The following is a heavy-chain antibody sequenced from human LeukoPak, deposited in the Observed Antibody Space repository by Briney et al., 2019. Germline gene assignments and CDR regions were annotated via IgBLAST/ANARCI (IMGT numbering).Heavy chain of an antibody. V-gene: IGHV1-46*01. CDR2: INPSGGST. CDR3: ARVQGGSFDY. J-gene: IGHJ4*02. CDR1: GFTFSSYG. D-gene: IGHD3-10*01. Sequence: GGSLRLSCAASGFTFSSYGMHWVRQAPGQGLEWMGIINPSGGSTSYAQKFQGRVTMTRDTSTSTVYMELSSLRSEDTAVYYCARVQGGSFDYWGQGTLVTVSS.